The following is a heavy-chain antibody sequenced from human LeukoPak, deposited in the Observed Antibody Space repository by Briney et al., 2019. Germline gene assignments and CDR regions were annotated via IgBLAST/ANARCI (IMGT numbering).Heavy chain of an antibody. J-gene: IGHJ4*02. CDR3: ARAGFGLEPHRGMPFYY. CDR2: INHSGST. Sequence: SETLSLTCAVYGGSFSDYYWSWIRQPPGKGLEWIGEINHSGSTNYNPSLKTRVTISVDTSKNQFSLKLKSVTAADTAMYYCARAGFGLEPHRGMPFYYWGQRTLVTVSS. CDR1: GGSFSDYY. V-gene: IGHV4-34*01. D-gene: IGHD3-10*01.